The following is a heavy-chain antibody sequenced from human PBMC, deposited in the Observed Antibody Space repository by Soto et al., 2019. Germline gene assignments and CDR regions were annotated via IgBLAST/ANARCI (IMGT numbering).Heavy chain of an antibody. D-gene: IGHD3-16*01. CDR2: MWYDGTNK. V-gene: IGHV3-33*01. CDR3: ARDATFGTKGGSFDI. J-gene: IGHJ3*02. Sequence: GGSLRLSCAASGFTFRIYSMHWVRQSPGKGLEWVAVMWYDGTNKYYGESVKGRFTISRDNSEDTLYLQMNSLRVEDTAVYYCARDATFGTKGGSFDIWGHGTLVTVSS. CDR1: GFTFRIYS.